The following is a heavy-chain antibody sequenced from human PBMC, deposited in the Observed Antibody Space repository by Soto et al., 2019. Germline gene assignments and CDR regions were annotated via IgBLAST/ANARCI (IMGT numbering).Heavy chain of an antibody. Sequence: GESLKISCQGSGYSFTSYWITWVRQMPGKGLEWMGRIAPSDSYTKYSPSLQGHVIISVDKSINTAYLQWSSLKASDTAMYFCERRQLLGNWFDRWGQGTLVTVSS. D-gene: IGHD6-6*01. CDR3: ERRQLLGNWFDR. J-gene: IGHJ5*02. V-gene: IGHV5-10-1*01. CDR1: GYSFTSYW. CDR2: IAPSDSYT.